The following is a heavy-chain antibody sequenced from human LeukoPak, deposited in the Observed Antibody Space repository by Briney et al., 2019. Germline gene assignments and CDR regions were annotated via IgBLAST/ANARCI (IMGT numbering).Heavy chain of an antibody. Sequence: GGSLRLSCAASGFTFSSYEMNWVRQAPGKGLEWVSYISNSGTAIYYADSVKGRFTISRDNAKSSLYLQMNSLRDEDTAVYYCARDLTTMVRGLPLDYWGQGTLVTVSS. CDR2: ISNSGTAI. J-gene: IGHJ4*02. D-gene: IGHD3-10*01. CDR1: GFTFSSYE. V-gene: IGHV3-48*03. CDR3: ARDLTTMVRGLPLDY.